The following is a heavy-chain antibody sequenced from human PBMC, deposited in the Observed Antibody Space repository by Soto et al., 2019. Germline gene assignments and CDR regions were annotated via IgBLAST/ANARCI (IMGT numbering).Heavy chain of an antibody. CDR1: GHTFTSYD. CDR3: ARGSVAADLSYGYYGMDV. J-gene: IGHJ6*02. Sequence: ASVKVSCKASGHTFTSYDINWVRQATGQGLEWMGWMNPNSGNTGYAQKFQGRVTMTRNTSISTAYMELSSLRSEDTAVYYFARGSVAADLSYGYYGMDVWGQGTTVTVSS. D-gene: IGHD6-19*01. CDR2: MNPNSGNT. V-gene: IGHV1-8*01.